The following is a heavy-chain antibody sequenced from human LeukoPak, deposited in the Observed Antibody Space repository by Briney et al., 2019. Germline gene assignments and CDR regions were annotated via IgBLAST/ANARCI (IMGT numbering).Heavy chain of an antibody. CDR2: FSSTGDI. J-gene: IGHJ4*02. V-gene: IGHV3-69-1*01. CDR1: GFRFSDYP. Sequence: PGRSLRLSCAASGFRFSDYPMNWVRQAPGKGLEWISYFSSTGDIYYADSVKGRFTISRDNAKDSLYLQMNSLRVEDTGVYYCARDHNWGFDYWGQGTLVSVSS. CDR3: ARDHNWGFDY. D-gene: IGHD7-27*01.